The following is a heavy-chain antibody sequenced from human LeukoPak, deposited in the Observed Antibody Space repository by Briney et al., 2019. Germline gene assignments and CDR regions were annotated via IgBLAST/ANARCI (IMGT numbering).Heavy chain of an antibody. CDR1: GFTFSKYW. CDR2: INTDGTVT. V-gene: IGHV3-74*01. Sequence: GGSLRLSCAASGFTFSKYWMLWVRQAPGKGLESVSRINTDGTVTTYADSVKGRFTVSRDNADNTMFLQMNSVRDEDTAVYYCATKQWLAPPPDSWGQGTSVTVSS. D-gene: IGHD6-19*01. CDR3: ATKQWLAPPPDS. J-gene: IGHJ4*02.